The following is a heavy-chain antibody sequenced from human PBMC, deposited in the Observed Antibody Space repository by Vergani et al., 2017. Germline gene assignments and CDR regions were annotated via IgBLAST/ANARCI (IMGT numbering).Heavy chain of an antibody. CDR2: IYPGDSDT. J-gene: IGHJ4*02. V-gene: IGHV5-51*01. CDR3: ARLVEESSSSGTAPHFDY. D-gene: IGHD6-6*01. Sequence: EVQLVQSGAEVKKPGESLKISCKGSGYSFTSYWIGWVRQMPGKGLEWMGIIYPGDSDTRYSPSFQGQVTISADKSISTAYLQWSSLKASDTAMYYCARLVEESSSSGTAPHFDYWGQGTLVTVSS. CDR1: GYSFTSYW.